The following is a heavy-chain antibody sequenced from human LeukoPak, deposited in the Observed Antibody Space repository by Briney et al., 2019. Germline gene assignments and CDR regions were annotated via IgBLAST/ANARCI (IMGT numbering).Heavy chain of an antibody. CDR2: ISSNGGST. CDR3: VKDRVSISSSGYFDY. J-gene: IGHJ4*02. V-gene: IGHV3-64D*06. Sequence: PGGSLRLSCSASGFTFSSYAMHWVRQAPGKGLEYVSAISSNGGSTYYADSEKGRFTISRDNSKNTLYLQMSSLRAEDTAVYYCVKDRVSISSSGYFDYWGQGTLVTVSS. D-gene: IGHD6-13*01. CDR1: GFTFSSYA.